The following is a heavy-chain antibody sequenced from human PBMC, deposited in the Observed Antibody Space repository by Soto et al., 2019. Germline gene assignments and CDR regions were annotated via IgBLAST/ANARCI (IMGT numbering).Heavy chain of an antibody. D-gene: IGHD1-26*01. Sequence: SWSSLSLSCAASGFTFSSYAMSWVRQAPGKGLEWVSAISGSGGSTDYVDSVKGRFTISRDNCKNTLYLQMNRLRAEDTAVYYCAKDGPRIVGATDYWGQGTLVTVYS. J-gene: IGHJ4*02. CDR1: GFTFSSYA. CDR3: AKDGPRIVGATDY. V-gene: IGHV3-23*01. CDR2: ISGSGGST.